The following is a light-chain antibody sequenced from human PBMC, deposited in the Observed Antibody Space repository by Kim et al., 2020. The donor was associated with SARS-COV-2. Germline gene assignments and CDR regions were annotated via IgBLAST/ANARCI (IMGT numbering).Light chain of an antibody. CDR2: EVS. J-gene: IGLJ1*01. CDR3: CSYAGSSTPYA. Sequence: QSALTQPASVSGSPGQSITISCTGTSSDVGSYNLVSWYQQHPGKAPKVMIYEVSKRPSGVSNCFSGSKSGNTASLTISGLQAEDEADYYCCSYAGSSTPYAFGTGTKVTVL. V-gene: IGLV2-23*02. CDR1: SSDVGSYNL.